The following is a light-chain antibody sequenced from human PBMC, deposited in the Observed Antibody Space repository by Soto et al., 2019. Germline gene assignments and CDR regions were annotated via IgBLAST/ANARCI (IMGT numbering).Light chain of an antibody. V-gene: IGKV3-20*01. J-gene: IGKJ1*01. CDR2: RAS. Sequence: TQSPATLSVSPGERATLSCRASQTIYSNVAWYQQRPGQAPRLLIYRASARATGIPDRFSGSGSGTDFTLTISRLEPEDFAVYYCQQYGSSGTFGQGTKVDIK. CDR1: QTIYSN. CDR3: QQYGSSGT.